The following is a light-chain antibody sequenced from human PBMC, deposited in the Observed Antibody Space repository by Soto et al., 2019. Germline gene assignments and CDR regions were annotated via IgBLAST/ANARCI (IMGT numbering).Light chain of an antibody. V-gene: IGLV1-51*01. CDR2: DDN. CDR3: GAWDSSLXAYV. J-gene: IGLJ1*01. Sequence: QSLLRQPPSVSAAPAQKVTISCSGSSSNIWGNSVSWYQQLPGTDPKLLIYDDNKRPSGIPDRFSGSKSGTSATLGITGLQNGDEADYYCGAWDSSLXAYVVGTGTKVXV. CDR1: SSNIWGNS.